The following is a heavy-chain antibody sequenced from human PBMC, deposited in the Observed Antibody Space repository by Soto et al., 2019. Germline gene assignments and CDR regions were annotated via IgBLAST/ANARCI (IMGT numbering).Heavy chain of an antibody. V-gene: IGHV3-30-3*01. CDR3: AREGFDY. CDR1: GFTFSSYA. CDR2: ISYDGSNK. J-gene: IGHJ4*02. Sequence: QVQLVESGGGVVQSGRSLRLSCAASGFTFSSYAMHWVRQAPGKGLEWVAVISYDGSNKYYADSVKGRFTISRDNSKNTLYLQMNSLRAEDTAVYYCAREGFDYWGQGTLVTVSS.